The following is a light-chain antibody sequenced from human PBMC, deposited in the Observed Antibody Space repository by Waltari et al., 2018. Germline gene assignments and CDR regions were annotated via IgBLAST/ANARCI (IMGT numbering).Light chain of an antibody. V-gene: IGLV1-44*01. J-gene: IGLJ2*01. Sequence: QSMLTQPPSASGTPGQRVTISCSGGRSNLGTNTANWYPKVPGTAPKLLINSNNRRPSGVPDRFSGSRSGTSASLAISGPQSEDEGEYYCAAWDASLNALLFGGGTTLTVL. CDR3: AAWDASLNALL. CDR1: RSNLGTNT. CDR2: SNN.